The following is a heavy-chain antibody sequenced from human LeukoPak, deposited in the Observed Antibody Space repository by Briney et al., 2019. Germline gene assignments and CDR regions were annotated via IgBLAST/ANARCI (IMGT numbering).Heavy chain of an antibody. CDR1: GDSVSSNSVT. J-gene: IGHJ6*02. Sequence: SQTLSLTCAISGDSVSSNSVTWNWIRQSPSRGLEWLGRTYYRSTWYNDYAVSVKSRITINPDTSKNQFSLQLNSVTPEDTAVYYCARENVGWGAVAGYYYYGMDVWGQGTTVTVSS. V-gene: IGHV6-1*01. CDR3: ARENVGWGAVAGYYYYGMDV. CDR2: TYYRSTWYN. D-gene: IGHD6-19*01.